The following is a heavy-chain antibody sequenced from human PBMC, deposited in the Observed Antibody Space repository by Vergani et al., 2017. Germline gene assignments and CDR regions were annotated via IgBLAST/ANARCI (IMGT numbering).Heavy chain of an antibody. D-gene: IGHD3-22*01. V-gene: IGHV3-23*01. CDR3: AKVRLDYYDSSGYSDDAFDI. CDR1: GFTFSSYA. J-gene: IGHJ3*02. CDR2: ISGSGGST. Sequence: EVQLLESGGGLVQPGGSLRLSCAASGFTFSSYAMSWVRQAPGKGLDWVSAISGSGGSTYYADSVKGRFTISRDNSKNTLYLQMNSLRAEDTAVYYCAKVRLDYYDSSGYSDDAFDIWGQGTMVTVSS.